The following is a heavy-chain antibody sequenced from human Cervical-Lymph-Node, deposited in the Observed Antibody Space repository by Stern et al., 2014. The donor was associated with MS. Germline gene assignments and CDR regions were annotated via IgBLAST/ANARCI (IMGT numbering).Heavy chain of an antibody. V-gene: IGHV1-69*01. CDR2: IIPIFGTP. CDR3: ATPSTVTVGGMDV. D-gene: IGHD4-17*01. J-gene: IGHJ6*02. Sequence: VQLVESGAEVKKPGSSVKVSCKASGGTFSSQAINWVRQATGQGLEWVGGIIPIFGTPNYAQKVQDRVTITADESTSTAYMDLSSLRSDDTAVYYCATPSTVTVGGMDVWGQGTTVTVSS. CDR1: GGTFSSQA.